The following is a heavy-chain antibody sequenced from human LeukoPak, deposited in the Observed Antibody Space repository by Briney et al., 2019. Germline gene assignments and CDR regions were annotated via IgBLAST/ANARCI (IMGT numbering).Heavy chain of an antibody. Sequence: GGSLRLSCAASGSTFSTDAMHWVRQAPGKGLEWVAVISDDGSKIYYADSVKGRFTISRDNSKNTLYLQINSLRHDDTAVYYCAKGYCTNGVCYFDYWGQGTLVTVSS. D-gene: IGHD2-8*01. V-gene: IGHV3-30*04. J-gene: IGHJ4*02. CDR2: ISDDGSKI. CDR3: AKGYCTNGVCYFDY. CDR1: GSTFSTDA.